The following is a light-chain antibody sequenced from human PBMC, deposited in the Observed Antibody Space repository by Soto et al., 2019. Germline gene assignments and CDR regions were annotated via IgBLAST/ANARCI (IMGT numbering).Light chain of an antibody. Sequence: DIQMTQSPSSLSASVGDRVTITCRASQSISSYLNWYQQKPGKAPKLLIYAASSLQSGVPSRFSGSGSGTEFTLTISSLQPDDFATYYCQQYNSYWRTFGQGTKVDI. J-gene: IGKJ1*01. CDR3: QQYNSYWRT. V-gene: IGKV1-39*01. CDR1: QSISSY. CDR2: AAS.